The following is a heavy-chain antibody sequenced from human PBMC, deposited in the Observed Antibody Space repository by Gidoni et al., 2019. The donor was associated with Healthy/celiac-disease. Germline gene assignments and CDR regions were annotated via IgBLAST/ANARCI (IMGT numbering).Heavy chain of an antibody. CDR3: ARGAIRDYGDYDLNDY. D-gene: IGHD4-17*01. J-gene: IGHJ4*02. CDR2: ISSSGSTI. CDR1: GLTFSSYE. V-gene: IGHV3-48*03. Sequence: EVQLVESGGGLVQPGGSLRRSCAASGLTFSSYEMNWVRQAPGKGMEWVSYISSSGSTIYYADSVKGRFTISRDNAKNSLYLQMNSLRAEDTAVYYCARGAIRDYGDYDLNDYWGQGTLVTVSS.